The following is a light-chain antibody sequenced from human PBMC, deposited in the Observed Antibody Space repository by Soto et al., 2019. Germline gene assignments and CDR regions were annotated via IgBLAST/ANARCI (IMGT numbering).Light chain of an antibody. V-gene: IGKV1-5*03. Sequence: EIKMTQSPSTLSASLGDRVTVSCRASQSVNRWLAWYQQKPGKAPKLLIYETSSLESGVPSRFGGSGSGTEFTLTISSLQPDDFAIYYCQQYNSYSWTFGQGTKV. CDR1: QSVNRW. CDR3: QQYNSYSWT. J-gene: IGKJ1*01. CDR2: ETS.